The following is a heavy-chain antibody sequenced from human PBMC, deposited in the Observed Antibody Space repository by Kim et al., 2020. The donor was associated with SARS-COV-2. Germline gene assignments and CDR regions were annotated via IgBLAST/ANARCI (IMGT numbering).Heavy chain of an antibody. Sequence: TGYAQKFQGRVTMTRNTSRSTAYMELSSLRSEDTAVYYCARGYSSSWYPYWGQGTLVTVSS. CDR2: T. J-gene: IGHJ4*02. CDR3: ARGYSSSWYPY. V-gene: IGHV1-8*01. D-gene: IGHD6-13*01.